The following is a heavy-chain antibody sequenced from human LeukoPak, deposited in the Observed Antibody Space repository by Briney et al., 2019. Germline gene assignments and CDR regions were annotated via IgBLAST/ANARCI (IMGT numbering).Heavy chain of an antibody. CDR3: ARVPQSRSRGIDY. Sequence: GGSLRLSCAASGFTFSSYAMSWVRQAPGKGLVWVSRINTDGSSTSYADSVKGRFTISRDNAKNTLYLQMNSLRAEDTAVYYCARVPQSRSRGIDYWGQGTLVTVSS. CDR1: GFTFSSYA. J-gene: IGHJ4*02. D-gene: IGHD6-13*01. CDR2: INTDGSST. V-gene: IGHV3-74*01.